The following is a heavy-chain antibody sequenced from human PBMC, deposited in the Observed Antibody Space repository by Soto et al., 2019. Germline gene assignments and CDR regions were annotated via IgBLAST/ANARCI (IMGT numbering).Heavy chain of an antibody. CDR2: IYYSGST. J-gene: IGHJ6*02. D-gene: IGHD5-12*01. Sequence: QLQLQESGPGLVKPSETLSLTCTVSGGSISSSSYYWGWIRQPPGKGLEWIGSIYYSGSTIYNPSLKSRVTISVDKSKNQFSLKLSSVTAADTAVYYCARDSNRGYSGYGTWGYYYYYGMDVWGQGTTVTVSS. V-gene: IGHV4-39*07. CDR3: ARDSNRGYSGYGTWGYYYYYGMDV. CDR1: GGSISSSSYY.